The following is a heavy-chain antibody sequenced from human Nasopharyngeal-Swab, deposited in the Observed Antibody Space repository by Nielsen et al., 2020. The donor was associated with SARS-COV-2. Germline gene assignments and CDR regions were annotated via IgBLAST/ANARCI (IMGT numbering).Heavy chain of an antibody. CDR1: GGSFSGYY. V-gene: IGHV4-34*01. J-gene: IGHJ4*02. D-gene: IGHD2-15*01. Sequence: SETLSLTCAVYGGSFSGYYWSWIRQPPGEGLEWIGEINHSGSTNYNPSLKSRVTISVDTSKNQFSLKLSSVTAADTAVYYCASLYCSGGSCYLDYWGQGTLVTVSS. CDR3: ASLYCSGGSCYLDY. CDR2: INHSGST.